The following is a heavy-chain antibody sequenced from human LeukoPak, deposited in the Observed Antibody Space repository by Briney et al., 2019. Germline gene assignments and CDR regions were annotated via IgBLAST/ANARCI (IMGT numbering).Heavy chain of an antibody. CDR1: GGTFSSYA. J-gene: IGHJ5*02. D-gene: IGHD5-12*01. CDR2: IIPIFGTA. Sequence: SVKVSCKASGGTFSSYAISWVRQAPGQGLEWMGGIIPIFGTANYAQKFQGRVTITADESTSTAYMELSSLRSEGTAVYYCARVEAEYGGYGNWFDPWGQGTLVTVSS. V-gene: IGHV1-69*13. CDR3: ARVEAEYGGYGNWFDP.